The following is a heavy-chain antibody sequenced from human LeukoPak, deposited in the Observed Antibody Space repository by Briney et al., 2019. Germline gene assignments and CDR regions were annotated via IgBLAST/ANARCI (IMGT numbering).Heavy chain of an antibody. V-gene: IGHV3-48*03. Sequence: PGGSLRLSCAASGFTFSSYEMNWVRQAPGKGLEWVSYISSSGSTIYYADSVKGRFTISRDNAKNSLYLQMNSLRAEDTAVYYCARGRGTVWGSYDAFDIWGQGTMVTVSS. CDR3: ARGRGTVWGSYDAFDI. D-gene: IGHD3-16*01. CDR2: ISSSGSTI. CDR1: GFTFSSYE. J-gene: IGHJ3*02.